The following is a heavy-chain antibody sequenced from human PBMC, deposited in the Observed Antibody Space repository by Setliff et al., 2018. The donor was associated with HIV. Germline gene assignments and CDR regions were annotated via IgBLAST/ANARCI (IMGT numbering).Heavy chain of an antibody. CDR2: IYTSGST. V-gene: IGHV4-61*09. J-gene: IGHJ6*03. CDR1: GDSITRGSYY. Sequence: SDTLSLTCTVSGDSITRGSYYWSWIRQPAGKGLEWIGYIYTSGSTNYNPSLKSRVTISVDTSKNQFSLKLSAVTAADTAVYYCALGTYYYYMDVWGKGTTVTVSS. D-gene: IGHD1-1*01. CDR3: ALGTYYYYMDV.